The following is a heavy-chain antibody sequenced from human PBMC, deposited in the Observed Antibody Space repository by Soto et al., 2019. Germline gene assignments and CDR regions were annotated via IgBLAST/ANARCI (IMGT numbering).Heavy chain of an antibody. CDR2: ISWNSGNV. Sequence: PGGSLRLSCAASGFIFDNYAMHWVRQAPGKGLEWVSGISWNSGNVGYGDSVKGRFTISRDNAENSLYLQMNSLRPEDTALYYCAKDTGDSSGYYYYYYYGMDVWGQGTTVTVSS. D-gene: IGHD3-22*01. CDR1: GFIFDNYA. CDR3: AKDTGDSSGYYYYYYYGMDV. J-gene: IGHJ6*02. V-gene: IGHV3-9*01.